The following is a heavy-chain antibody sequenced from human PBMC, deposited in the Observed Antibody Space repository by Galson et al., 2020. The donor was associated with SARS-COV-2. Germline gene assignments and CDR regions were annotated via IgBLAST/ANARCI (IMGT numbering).Heavy chain of an antibody. V-gene: IGHV3-23*01. J-gene: IGHJ4*02. CDR3: AKIGGTDY. CDR1: GFIFRNYA. CDR2: IGASGGSK. Sequence: GGSLRLSCAVSGFIFRNYAMSWVRQAPGKGPQWVSGIGASGGSKYYIASVKGRFTVSRDNFQNTVYLQMNSLRAEDTAVYYCAKIGGTDYWGQGTLVTVSS. D-gene: IGHD1-26*01.